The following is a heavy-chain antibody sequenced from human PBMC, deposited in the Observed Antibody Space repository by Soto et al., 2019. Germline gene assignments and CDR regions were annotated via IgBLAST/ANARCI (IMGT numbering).Heavy chain of an antibody. CDR2: TYYRSRWYN. CDR3: AGTTSHYWYYMDV. J-gene: IGHJ4*02. D-gene: IGHD1-7*01. V-gene: IGHV6-1*01. Sequence: SQTLSLTCAISGESVSSNNAAWNWIRQSPSRGLEWLGRTYYRSRWYNDYAVSVKSRITVNPDTSKNQFSLQLTSVTPEDTAVYYCAGTTSHYWYYMDVWGQGTLVTVSS. CDR1: GESVSSNNAA.